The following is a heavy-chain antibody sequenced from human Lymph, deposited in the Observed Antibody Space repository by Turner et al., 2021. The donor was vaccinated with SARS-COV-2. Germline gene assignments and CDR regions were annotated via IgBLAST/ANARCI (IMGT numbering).Heavy chain of an antibody. CDR1: GFTFSSYA. D-gene: IGHD3-22*01. V-gene: IGHV3-23*01. CDR3: AKGVRGAMIVVVIPYFDY. Sequence: EVQLLESGGGLVQPGGSLRLSCAASGFTFSSYARSWFRQAQGKGLEWVSDSSGSGGDTYYEDSGKGRCNISRDNSKNTLYLQRNSLRAEDTAVYYCAKGVRGAMIVVVIPYFDYWGQGTLVTVSS. J-gene: IGHJ4*02. CDR2: SSGSGGDT.